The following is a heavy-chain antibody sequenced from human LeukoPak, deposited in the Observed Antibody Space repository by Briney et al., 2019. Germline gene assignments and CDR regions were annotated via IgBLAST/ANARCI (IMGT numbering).Heavy chain of an antibody. J-gene: IGHJ5*02. CDR3: ARDGDDVANWFDP. CDR2: ISGSGSTI. D-gene: IGHD7-27*01. Sequence: PGGSLRLSCTASGFTFTNYEMNWVRQAPEKGLEWVSYISGSGSTIYYADSVKGRFTISRDNAKNSLYLQMNSLRAEDTAVYYCARDGDDVANWFDPWGQGTLVTVSS. V-gene: IGHV3-48*03. CDR1: GFTFTNYE.